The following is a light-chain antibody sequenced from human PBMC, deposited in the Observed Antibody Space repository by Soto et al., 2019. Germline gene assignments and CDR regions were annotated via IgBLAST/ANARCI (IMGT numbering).Light chain of an antibody. J-gene: IGKJ1*01. CDR1: QSISSY. CDR2: AAS. CDR3: QQSYSTPWT. V-gene: IGKV1-39*01. Sequence: DIQMTQSPSSLSASVGDRVTITCRASQSISSYLNWYQQKPWKAPKLLIYAASSLQSGVPSRFSGSGSGTDFTLTISILQTEDFATYYCQQSYSTPWTFGQGTKVEIK.